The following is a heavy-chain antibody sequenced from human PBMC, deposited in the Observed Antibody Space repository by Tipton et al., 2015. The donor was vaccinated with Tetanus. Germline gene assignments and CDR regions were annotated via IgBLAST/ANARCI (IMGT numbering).Heavy chain of an antibody. Sequence: SLRLSCAASGFLFSRYSMNWVRQAPGKGLEWVSSISSSSSYTYYADSLKGRFTISRDNAKNSLYLQMSSLRVDDTAVYYCARVLTVGATFDYWGQGTLVTVSS. CDR3: ARVLTVGATFDY. J-gene: IGHJ4*02. CDR2: ISSSSSYT. D-gene: IGHD1-26*01. V-gene: IGHV3-21*01. CDR1: GFLFSRYS.